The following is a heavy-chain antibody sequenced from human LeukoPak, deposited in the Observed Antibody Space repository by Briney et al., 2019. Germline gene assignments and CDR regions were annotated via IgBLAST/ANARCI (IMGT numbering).Heavy chain of an antibody. CDR3: ARVPHSSSWQPTDY. V-gene: IGHV1-2*02. J-gene: IGHJ4*02. Sequence: ASVKVSCKASGYTFTGYYMHWVRPAPGQGLEGMGWINPNSGGTNYAQKFQGRVTMTRDTSISTAYMELSRLRSDDTAVYYCARVPHSSSWQPTDYWGQGTLVTVSS. CDR2: INPNSGGT. CDR1: GYTFTGYY. D-gene: IGHD6-13*01.